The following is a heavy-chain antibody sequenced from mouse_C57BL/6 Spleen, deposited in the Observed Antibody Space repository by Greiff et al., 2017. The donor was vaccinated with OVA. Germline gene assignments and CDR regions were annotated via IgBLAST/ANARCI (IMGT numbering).Heavy chain of an antibody. V-gene: IGHV1-82*01. Sequence: LVEPGASVKISCKASGYAFSSSWMNWVKQRPGKGLEWIGRIYPGDGDTNYNGKFKGKATLTADKSSSTAYMQLSSLTSEDSAVYFCARRDDYDSYWYFDVWGTGTTVTVSS. D-gene: IGHD2-4*01. J-gene: IGHJ1*03. CDR2: IYPGDGDT. CDR1: GYAFSSSW. CDR3: ARRDDYDSYWYFDV.